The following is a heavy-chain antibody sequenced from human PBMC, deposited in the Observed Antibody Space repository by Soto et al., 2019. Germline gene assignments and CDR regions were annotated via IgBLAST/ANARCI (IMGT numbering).Heavy chain of an antibody. D-gene: IGHD2-15*01. CDR3: ARHCSGGSCYRSKNFDY. CDR1: GGSISSSSYY. V-gene: IGHV4-39*01. CDR2: IYYSGST. J-gene: IGHJ4*02. Sequence: SETLSLTCTVSGGSISSSSYYWGWIRQPPGKGLEWIGSIYYSGSTYYNPSLKSRVTISVDTSKNQFSLKLSSVTAADTAVYYCARHCSGGSCYRSKNFDYWGQGTLVTVSS.